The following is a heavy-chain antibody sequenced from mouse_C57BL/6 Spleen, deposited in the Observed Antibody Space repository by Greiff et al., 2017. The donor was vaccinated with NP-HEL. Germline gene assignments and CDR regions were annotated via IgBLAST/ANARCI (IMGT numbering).Heavy chain of an antibody. CDR2: IWSGGST. CDR1: GFSFTSYG. CDR3: APVEDGYYWFAY. J-gene: IGHJ3*01. D-gene: IGHD2-3*01. V-gene: IGHV2-2*01. Sequence: VQLQQSGPGLVQPSQSLSITCTVSGFSFTSYGVHWVRQSPGKGLEWLGVIWSGGSTDYNAAFISRLSISKDNSKSQVFFKMNSLQADDTAIYYYAPVEDGYYWFAYWGQGTLVTVSA.